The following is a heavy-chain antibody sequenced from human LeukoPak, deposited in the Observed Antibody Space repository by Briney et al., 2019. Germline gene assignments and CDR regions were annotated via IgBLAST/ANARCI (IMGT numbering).Heavy chain of an antibody. CDR2: IYYSGST. V-gene: IGHV4-30-4*01. CDR1: GGSISSGDYY. CDR3: ARADPKTIGTEDY. J-gene: IGHJ4*02. D-gene: IGHD1-14*01. Sequence: SETLSLTCTVSGGSISSGDYYWSWIRQPPGKGLEWIGYIYYSGSTYYNPSLKSRVTISVDTSKNQFSLKLSSVTAADTAVYYCARADPKTIGTEDYWGQGTLVTVSS.